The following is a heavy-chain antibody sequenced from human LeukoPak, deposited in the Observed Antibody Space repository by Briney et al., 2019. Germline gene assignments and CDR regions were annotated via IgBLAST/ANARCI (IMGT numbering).Heavy chain of an antibody. CDR2: IYSGTT. D-gene: IGHD2-21*02. J-gene: IGHJ4*02. Sequence: PSETLSLTCTVSGYSISSRTYYWDWIRQAPGKGLEWIGCIYSGTTYYNPSLKSRVTIFVDTSKNQFSLKLTSVTAADTAVYYCARRQVVVTASPFDFWGQGALVTVSS. CDR3: ARRQVVVTASPFDF. V-gene: IGHV4-39*01. CDR1: GYSISSRTYY.